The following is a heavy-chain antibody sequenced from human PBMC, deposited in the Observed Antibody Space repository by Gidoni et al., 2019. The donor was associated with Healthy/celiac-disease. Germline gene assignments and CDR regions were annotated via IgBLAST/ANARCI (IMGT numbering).Heavy chain of an antibody. CDR3: ARDIGLTGYRNNWFDP. D-gene: IGHD3-9*01. CDR1: GGSFSGYY. CDR2: INHSGST. V-gene: IGHV4-34*01. Sequence: QVQLQQWGAGLLKPSETLSLTCAVYGGSFSGYYWRWIRQPPGKGLEWIGEINHSGSTNYNPSLKSRVTISVDTSKNQFSLKLSSVTAADTAVYYCARDIGLTGYRNNWFDPWGQGTLVTVSS. J-gene: IGHJ5*02.